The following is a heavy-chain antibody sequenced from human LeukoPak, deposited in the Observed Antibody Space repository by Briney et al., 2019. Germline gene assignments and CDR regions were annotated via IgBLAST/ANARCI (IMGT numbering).Heavy chain of an antibody. CDR3: ARDSGVAVAGICNY. V-gene: IGHV1-46*01. D-gene: IGHD6-19*01. J-gene: IGHJ4*02. CDR1: GYTFTSYD. Sequence: ASVKVSCKASGYTFTSYDINWVRQAPGQGLEWMGIINPSGGSTSYAQKFQDRVTMTRDTSTSTVYMELSSLRSEDTAVYYCARDSGVAVAGICNYWGQGTLVTVSS. CDR2: INPSGGST.